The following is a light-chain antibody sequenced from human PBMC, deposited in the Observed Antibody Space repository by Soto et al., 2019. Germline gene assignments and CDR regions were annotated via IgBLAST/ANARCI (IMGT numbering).Light chain of an antibody. V-gene: IGKV4-1*01. J-gene: IGKJ1*01. CDR3: QQYYSTPPWT. CDR1: QSVLYSSNNKNY. CDR2: WAS. Sequence: DIVMTQSPDSLAVSLGERATINCKSSQSVLYSSNNKNYLAWYQQKPGQPPKLLIYWASTRESGVPDRFSGSGSETDFPLTISSLQAEDVAVYYCQQYYSTPPWTFGQGTKVEIK.